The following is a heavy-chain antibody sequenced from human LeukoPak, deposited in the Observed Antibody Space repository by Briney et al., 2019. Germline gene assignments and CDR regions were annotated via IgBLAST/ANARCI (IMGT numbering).Heavy chain of an antibody. D-gene: IGHD2-2*03. V-gene: IGHV3-23*01. Sequence: PGGSLRLSCAASGFTFSSYAMSRVRQAPGKGLEWVSAISGSGGSTHYADSVKGRFTISRDNSKNTLYLQMNSLRAEDTAVYYCAGELDIVVVPAGKPPYYYYGMDVWGQGTTVTVSS. J-gene: IGHJ6*02. CDR1: GFTFSSYA. CDR3: AGELDIVVVPAGKPPYYYYGMDV. CDR2: ISGSGGST.